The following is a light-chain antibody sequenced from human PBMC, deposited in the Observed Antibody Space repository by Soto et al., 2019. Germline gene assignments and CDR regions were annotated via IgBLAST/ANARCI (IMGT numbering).Light chain of an antibody. V-gene: IGKV1-5*03. CDR1: QTISSW. CDR2: KAS. CDR3: QQLNSYPSIT. J-gene: IGKJ5*01. Sequence: DIQMTQSPSTLSGSVGDRVTITFRASQTISSWLAWYQQKPGKAPKLLIYKASTLKSGVPSRFSGSGSGTDFTLTISSLQPEDFATYYCQQLNSYPSITFGQGTRLEIK.